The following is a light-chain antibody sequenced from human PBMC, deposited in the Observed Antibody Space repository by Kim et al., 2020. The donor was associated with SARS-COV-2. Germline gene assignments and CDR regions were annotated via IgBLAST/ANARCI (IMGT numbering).Light chain of an antibody. Sequence: DIQMTQSPSSLSASVGDRVTITCRASQGISSWLAWYQHKPGKAPKSLIYAASSLQRGVPSRFSGSGSGTDFTLTISSLQPEDCATYYCQQYDTYPRAFGQWAKVDIK. J-gene: IGKJ1*01. V-gene: IGKV1D-16*01. CDR2: AAS. CDR3: QQYDTYPRA. CDR1: QGISSW.